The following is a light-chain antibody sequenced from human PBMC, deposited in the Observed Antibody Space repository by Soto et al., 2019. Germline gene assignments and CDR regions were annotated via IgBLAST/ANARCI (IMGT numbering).Light chain of an antibody. CDR3: QQYGSSPP. V-gene: IGKV3-20*01. CDR2: GAS. CDR1: QSVSSSY. J-gene: IGKJ3*01. Sequence: EIVLTQSPGTLSLSPGERATLSCRASQSVSSSYLAWYQHKPGQAPRLLIYGASSRATGIPDRFSGSGSGTDFTLTISRLETEDFAVYYWQQYGSSPPFGPGTKVDIK.